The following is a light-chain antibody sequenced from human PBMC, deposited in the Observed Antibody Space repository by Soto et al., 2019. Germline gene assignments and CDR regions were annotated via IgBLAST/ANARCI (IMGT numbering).Light chain of an antibody. CDR1: QSMTRY. CDR2: AAS. V-gene: IGKV1-39*01. Sequence: DIQMTQSPSSLSASVGDRVTITCRASQSMTRYLNWYQQKPGKAPKVLIYAASSLQSGVPSRFSGSESGTDFTLTISSLQPEDFATYYCQQSYTTPRTFGQGTKVEIK. CDR3: QQSYTTPRT. J-gene: IGKJ1*01.